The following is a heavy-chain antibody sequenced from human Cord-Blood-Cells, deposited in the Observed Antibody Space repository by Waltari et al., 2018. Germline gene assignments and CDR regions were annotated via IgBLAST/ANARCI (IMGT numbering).Heavy chain of an antibody. J-gene: IGHJ4*02. CDR3: AREASIQLWSRDYFDY. CDR1: GGTFSSYA. D-gene: IGHD5-18*01. CDR2: IIPIFGTA. V-gene: IGHV1-69*01. Sequence: QVQLVQSGAEVKKPGSSVKVSCKASGGTFSSYAIRWVRQAPGQGLEWMGGIIPIFGTANYAQKFQGRVTITADESTSTAYMELSSLRSEDTAVYYCAREASIQLWSRDYFDYWGQGTLVTISS.